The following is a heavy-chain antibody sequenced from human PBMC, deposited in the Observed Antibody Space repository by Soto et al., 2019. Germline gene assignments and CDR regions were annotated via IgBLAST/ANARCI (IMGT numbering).Heavy chain of an antibody. CDR3: AKARSQEYAFDI. V-gene: IGHV3-74*01. Sequence: GGSLRLSCAASGFTLSDYWMHWVRQVPGKGLLWVSRISVDGGDTTYADSVKGRFTISRDNAKNTLYLQMDTLRAEDTAVYYCAKARSQEYAFDIWGQGTMVTVSS. CDR2: ISVDGGDT. CDR1: GFTLSDYW. J-gene: IGHJ3*02.